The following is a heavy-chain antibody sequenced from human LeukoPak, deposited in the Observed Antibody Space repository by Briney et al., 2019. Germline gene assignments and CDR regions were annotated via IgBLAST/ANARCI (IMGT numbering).Heavy chain of an antibody. J-gene: IGHJ6*02. CDR3: ATWAFYHDLDV. CDR2: ISVEGRT. V-gene: IGHV3-43*02. D-gene: IGHD3-16*01. Sequence: PVGSLRLSCTASGFNIEKYAMHWVRQRPGKGLEWVGVISVEGRTDHADSVRGRFTISRDNSKESLFLQMTSLRDEDTALYYCATWAFYHDLDVWGQGTTVTVSS. CDR1: GFNIEKYA.